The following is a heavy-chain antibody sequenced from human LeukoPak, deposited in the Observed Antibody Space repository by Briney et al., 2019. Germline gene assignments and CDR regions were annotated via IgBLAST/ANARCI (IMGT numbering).Heavy chain of an antibody. Sequence: GGSLRLSCTASGFTFSIYAMNWVRQAPGKGLEWVSTISRTGDNTYYADSVKGRFTISRDNSNNTLYLQMNSLRAEDTAMYYCAKGGRRGYSSGWYPFDSWGQETLVTVSS. V-gene: IGHV3-23*01. CDR2: ISRTGDNT. CDR3: AKGGRRGYSSGWYPFDS. CDR1: GFTFSIYA. J-gene: IGHJ4*02. D-gene: IGHD6-19*01.